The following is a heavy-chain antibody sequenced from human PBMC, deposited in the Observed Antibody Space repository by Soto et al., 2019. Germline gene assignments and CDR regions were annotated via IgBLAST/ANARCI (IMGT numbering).Heavy chain of an antibody. Sequence: SETLSLTCSVSGGSISSSSSYWGWIRQPPGKGLEWIGSINYSGSTYYNPSLKSRITISVDTSKNQFSLKLTSVTAADTAVYFCAKTGFWSGYRVADSWGQGTLVTVSS. CDR3: AKTGFWSGYRVADS. CDR2: INYSGST. CDR1: GGSISSSSSY. D-gene: IGHD3-3*01. V-gene: IGHV4-39*01. J-gene: IGHJ4*02.